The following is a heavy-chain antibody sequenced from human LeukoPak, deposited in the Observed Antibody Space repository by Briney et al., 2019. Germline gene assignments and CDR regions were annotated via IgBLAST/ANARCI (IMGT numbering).Heavy chain of an antibody. Sequence: GGSLRLSCAASGFTFSTYGVHWVRQAPGKGLEWVAFIRYDGSNKYYADSVKGRFTISRDNSKNTLYLQMNSLRAEDTAVYFCAKDKDPWKSTSISDFDYWGRGTLVTVSS. CDR1: GFTFSTYG. D-gene: IGHD1-1*01. V-gene: IGHV3-30*02. J-gene: IGHJ4*02. CDR3: AKDKDPWKSTSISDFDY. CDR2: IRYDGSNK.